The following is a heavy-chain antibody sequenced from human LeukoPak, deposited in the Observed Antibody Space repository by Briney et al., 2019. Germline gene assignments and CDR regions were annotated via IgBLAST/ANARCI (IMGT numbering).Heavy chain of an antibody. D-gene: IGHD3-3*01. Sequence: GGSLRLSCAASEFTFNNYWMHWVRHAPGKGLVWVSRIKNDGKITTYADSVKGRFTTSRDNAKNTFYLQMNSLRVEDTAVYYCLLIILGGSSQHWGQGTLVTVSS. CDR3: LLIILGGSSQH. CDR2: IKNDGKIT. J-gene: IGHJ1*01. CDR1: EFTFNNYW. V-gene: IGHV3-74*01.